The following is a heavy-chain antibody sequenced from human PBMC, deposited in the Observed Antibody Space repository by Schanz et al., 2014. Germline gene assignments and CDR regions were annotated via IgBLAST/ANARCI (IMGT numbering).Heavy chain of an antibody. J-gene: IGHJ4*02. CDR1: GFTFSTSA. CDR3: AKSQGSSFDS. Sequence: DVHLLESGGGLVQPGGSLRLSCAASGFTFSTSAMSWVRQVPGKGLEWVSSFNDGGVNKYYADSVKGRFTISSDNSKSTLYLQMSSLRAEDTAVYYCAKSQGSSFDSWGQGTLVTVSS. V-gene: IGHV3-23*01. CDR2: FNDGGVNK. D-gene: IGHD6-13*01.